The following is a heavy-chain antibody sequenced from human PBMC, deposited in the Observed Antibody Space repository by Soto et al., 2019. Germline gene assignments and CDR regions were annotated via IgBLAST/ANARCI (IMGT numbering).Heavy chain of an antibody. CDR3: ARDPYGSGST. CDR2: IYYSGST. J-gene: IGHJ5*02. CDR1: GGSISSGGYY. D-gene: IGHD3-10*01. V-gene: IGHV4-31*03. Sequence: ASETLSLTCTVSGGSISSGGYYWSWIRQHPGKGLEWIGYIYYSGSTYYNPSLKSRVTISVDTSKNQFSLKLSSVTAADTDVYYCARDPYGSGSTWGQGTLVTVSS.